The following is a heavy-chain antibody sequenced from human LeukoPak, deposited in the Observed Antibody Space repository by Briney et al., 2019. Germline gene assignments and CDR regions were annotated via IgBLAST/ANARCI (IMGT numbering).Heavy chain of an antibody. V-gene: IGHV4-39*01. D-gene: IGHD6-13*01. J-gene: IGHJ4*02. CDR1: GGSFSGYC. Sequence: PSETLSLTCAVYGGSFSGYCWGWIRQPPGKGLEWIGSIYYSGSTYYNPSLKSRVTISVDTSKNQFSLKLSSVTAADTAVYYCASYSSSWTGFDYWGQGTLVTVSS. CDR3: ASYSSSWTGFDY. CDR2: IYYSGST.